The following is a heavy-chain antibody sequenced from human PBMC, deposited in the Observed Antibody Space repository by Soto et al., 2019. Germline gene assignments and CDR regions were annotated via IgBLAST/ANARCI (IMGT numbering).Heavy chain of an antibody. D-gene: IGHD2-21*02. Sequence: GGSLRLSCAASGFTFSSYGMHWVRQAPGKGLEWVAVISYDGSNKYYADSVKGRFTISRDNSKNTLYLQMNSLRAEDTAVYYCAKGDCGGDCFAFDIWGQGTMVTVSS. CDR3: AKGDCGGDCFAFDI. CDR1: GFTFSSYG. J-gene: IGHJ3*02. V-gene: IGHV3-30*18. CDR2: ISYDGSNK.